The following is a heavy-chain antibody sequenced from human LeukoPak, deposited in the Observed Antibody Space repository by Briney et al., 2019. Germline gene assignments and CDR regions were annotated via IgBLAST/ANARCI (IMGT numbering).Heavy chain of an antibody. D-gene: IGHD2-2*01. CDR3: AILGHIVVVPSPRNWIDP. CDR1: GFTFNTFG. V-gene: IGHV3-30*03. J-gene: IGHJ5*02. Sequence: PGGSLRLSCAASGFTFNTFGKHWVRQAPDKGLEWVAVISYDGSNNYCADSVKGRFTISRDNAKKAVYLQMNGLRVEDTAVYHCAILGHIVVVPSPRNWIDPWGQGTLVTVSS. CDR2: ISYDGSNN.